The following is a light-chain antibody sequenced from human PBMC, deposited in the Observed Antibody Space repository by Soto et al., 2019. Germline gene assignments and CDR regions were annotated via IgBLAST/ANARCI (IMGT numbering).Light chain of an antibody. Sequence: QSALTQPPSASGSPGQSVTISCTGTSSDIGAYNYVSWFQQHPGEAPKLIISEVNKRPSGVPDRFSGSKSGNTASLTVSGRQAEDEADYYCTSYGGRDNLMFGGGTKVTVL. CDR3: TSYGGRDNLM. V-gene: IGLV2-8*01. CDR2: EVN. CDR1: SSDIGAYNY. J-gene: IGLJ3*02.